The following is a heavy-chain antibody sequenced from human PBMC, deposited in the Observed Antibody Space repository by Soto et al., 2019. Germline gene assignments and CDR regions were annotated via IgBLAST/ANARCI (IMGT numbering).Heavy chain of an antibody. Sequence: QVQLQESGPGLVKPSQTLSLTCTVSGGFISSGDYYWSWIRQPPGKGLEWIGYIYYSGSTYYNPSLKSRVTISVDTSKNQFSLKLSSVTAADTAVYYCAGLQSMRLSGLDPWGQGTLVTVSS. CDR3: AGLQSMRLSGLDP. V-gene: IGHV4-30-4*01. CDR2: IYYSGST. J-gene: IGHJ5*02. CDR1: GGFISSGDYY. D-gene: IGHD3-16*02.